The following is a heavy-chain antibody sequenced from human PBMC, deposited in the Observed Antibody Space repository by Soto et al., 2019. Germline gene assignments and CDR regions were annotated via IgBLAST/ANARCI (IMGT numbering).Heavy chain of an antibody. CDR1: GGSVSSDSYY. J-gene: IGHJ3*02. CDR2: IYYSGST. Sequence: SETLSLTCTVSGGSVSSDSYYWSWIRQPPGKGLEWIGYIYYSGSTNYNPSLKSRVTISVDTSKNQFSLKLSSVTAADTAVYYCAREGRSSSWYHAFDIWGQGTMVTVSS. D-gene: IGHD6-13*01. CDR3: AREGRSSSWYHAFDI. V-gene: IGHV4-61*01.